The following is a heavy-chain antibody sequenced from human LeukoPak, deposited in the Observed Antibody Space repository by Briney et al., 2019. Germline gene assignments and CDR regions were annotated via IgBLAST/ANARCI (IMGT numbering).Heavy chain of an antibody. CDR2: INHSGST. CDR1: GGSFSGYY. CDR3: ARDRRVTTLYWYFDL. V-gene: IGHV4-34*01. Sequence: SETLSLTCAVYGGSFSGYYWSWIRQPPGKGLEWIGEINHSGSTNYNPSLKSRVTISVDTSKNQFSLKLSSVTAADTAVYYCARDRRVTTLYWYFDLWGRGTLVTVSS. D-gene: IGHD4-11*01. J-gene: IGHJ2*01.